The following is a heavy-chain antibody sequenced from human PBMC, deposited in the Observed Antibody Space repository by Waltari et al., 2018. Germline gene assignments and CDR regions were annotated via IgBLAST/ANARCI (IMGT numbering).Heavy chain of an antibody. CDR3: ATGGDYDEYALHYFRGLDV. V-gene: IGHV1-24*01. CDR1: GNSITVSP. J-gene: IGHJ6*02. CDR2: FDPEDGEG. D-gene: IGHD4-17*01. Sequence: QVQLVQSEAEVMKPGASVKVSCKVSGNSITVSPMHWVRQAPGKGLEWMGSFDPEDGEGTYAQGVLDRVTMTEDRSTNTAYMELSSLRLEDTAVYYCATGGDYDEYALHYFRGLDVWGQGTTVIVAS.